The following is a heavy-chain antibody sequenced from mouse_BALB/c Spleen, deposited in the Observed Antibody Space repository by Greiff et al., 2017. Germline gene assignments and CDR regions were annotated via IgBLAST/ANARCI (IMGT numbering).Heavy chain of an antibody. CDR3: AREGYGYFDY. Sequence: DLVKPGASVKLSCKASAYTFTSYWINWIKQRPGQGLEWIGRIAPGSGSTYYNEMFKGKATLTVDTSSSTAYIQLSSLSSEDSAVYFCAREGYGYFDYWGQGTTLTVSS. J-gene: IGHJ2*01. CDR1: AYTFTSYW. CDR2: IAPGSGST. D-gene: IGHD2-10*02. V-gene: IGHV1S41*01.